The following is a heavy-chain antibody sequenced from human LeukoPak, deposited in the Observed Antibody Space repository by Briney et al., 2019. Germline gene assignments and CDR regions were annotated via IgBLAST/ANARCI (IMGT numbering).Heavy chain of an antibody. Sequence: GGSLGLSCAASGFTFSSYDMHWVRQATGKGLEWVSAIGTAGDTYYPGSVKGRFTISRENAKNSLYLQMNSLRAGDTAVYYCARGGGYSYGRLAKWFDPWGQGTLVTVSS. J-gene: IGHJ5*02. V-gene: IGHV3-13*01. CDR2: IGTAGDT. CDR1: GFTFSSYD. CDR3: ARGGGYSYGRLAKWFDP. D-gene: IGHD5-18*01.